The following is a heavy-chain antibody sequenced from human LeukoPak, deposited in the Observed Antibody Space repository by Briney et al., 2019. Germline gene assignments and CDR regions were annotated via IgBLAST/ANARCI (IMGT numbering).Heavy chain of an antibody. V-gene: IGHV3-74*01. CDR1: GFTFSSYW. Sequence: GGSLRLSCAASGFTFSSYWMNWVRQAPGKGRVWVSRIASDGSSTTYADSVQGRFSISRDNAKNTLYLQMNSLRVEDTAVYYCARGRPHGNDYWGQGTLVTVSS. CDR2: IASDGSST. J-gene: IGHJ4*02. D-gene: IGHD4-23*01. CDR3: ARGRPHGNDY.